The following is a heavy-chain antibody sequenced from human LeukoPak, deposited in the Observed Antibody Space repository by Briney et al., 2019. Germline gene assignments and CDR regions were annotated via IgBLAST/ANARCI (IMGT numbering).Heavy chain of an antibody. CDR1: GGSFSGYY. Sequence: KSSETLSLTCAVYGGSFSGYYWSWIRQPPGKGLEWIGEINHSGSTNYNPSLKSRVTISVDTSKNQFSLKLSSVTAADTAVYHCARHVAPDMDYFDYWGQGTLVTVSS. V-gene: IGHV4-34*01. J-gene: IGHJ4*02. CDR2: INHSGST. CDR3: ARHVAPDMDYFDY. D-gene: IGHD2-15*01.